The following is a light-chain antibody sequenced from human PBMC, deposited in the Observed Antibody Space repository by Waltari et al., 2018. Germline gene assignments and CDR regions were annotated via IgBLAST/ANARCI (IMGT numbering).Light chain of an antibody. J-gene: IGKJ3*01. CDR1: QGIGSY. CDR2: AAS. CDR3: QQYYSYPFT. V-gene: IGKV1-8*01. Sequence: AIRMTQSPSSFSASTGDRVTITCRASQGIGSYLAWYQQKPGKAPKLLIYAASTLQSGVPSRFRGSGSGTDFTLTISCLQFEDFATYYCQQYYSYPFTFGPGTKVDI.